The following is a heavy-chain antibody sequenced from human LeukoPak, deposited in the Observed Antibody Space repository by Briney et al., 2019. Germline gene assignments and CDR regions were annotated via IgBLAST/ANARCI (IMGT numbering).Heavy chain of an antibody. CDR3: VVVPHYGGNSPYFDS. CDR1: GFTFANYA. CDR2: VSGSGGET. V-gene: IGHV3-23*01. J-gene: IGHJ4*02. D-gene: IGHD4-23*01. Sequence: GGSLRLSCAASGFTFANYAMSWVRQAPGKGLEWVSSVSGSGGETHSTDSVKGRFTISRDNSKGTLYLQLSSLRAEDTAVYYCVVVPHYGGNSPYFDSWGQGTLVTVSS.